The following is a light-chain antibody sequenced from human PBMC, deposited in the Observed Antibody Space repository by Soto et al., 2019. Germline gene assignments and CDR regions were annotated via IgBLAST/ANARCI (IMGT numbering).Light chain of an antibody. CDR1: SSDVGGYNF. CDR3: TSYAGSNIPVV. V-gene: IGLV2-8*01. CDR2: EVS. J-gene: IGLJ2*01. Sequence: QSAPTQPPSASGSPGQSVTISCTGTSSDVGGYNFVSWYQQHPGKAPKLMIYEVSKRPSGVPDRFSGSKSGNTASLTVSGLQADDEADYYCTSYAGSNIPVVFGGGTKVTVL.